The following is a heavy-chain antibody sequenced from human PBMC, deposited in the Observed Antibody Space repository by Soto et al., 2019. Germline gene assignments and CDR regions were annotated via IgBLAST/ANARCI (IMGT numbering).Heavy chain of an antibody. D-gene: IGHD2-2*01. J-gene: IGHJ4*02. CDR3: ERGSSLIVEVQRDAPDKYYLDS. CDR2: INHSGST. V-gene: IGHV4-34*01. Sequence: QVQLQQWGAGLLKPSETLSLTCAVSGGSFSGHYWSWIRQPPGKGLEWIGEINHSGSTNSNPSLKSRVNISVDTSRNRFSLKLTSVTEADTALYYCERGSSLIVEVQRDAPDKYYLDSWGQGTLVTVSS. CDR1: GGSFSGHY.